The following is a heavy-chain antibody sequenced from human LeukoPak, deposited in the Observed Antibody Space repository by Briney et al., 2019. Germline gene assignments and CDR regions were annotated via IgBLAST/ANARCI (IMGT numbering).Heavy chain of an antibody. J-gene: IGHJ4*02. D-gene: IGHD3-10*01. V-gene: IGHV3-23*01. CDR2: ISGSGGST. CDR1: GFTVSSYA. Sequence: PGGSLRLSCAASGFTVSSYAMSWVRQAPGKGLEWGSAISGSGGSTYYADSVKGRFTISRDNSKNTLYLQMNSLRAEDTAVSYCATGEDHPYYFDYWGQGTLVTVSS. CDR3: ATGEDHPYYFDY.